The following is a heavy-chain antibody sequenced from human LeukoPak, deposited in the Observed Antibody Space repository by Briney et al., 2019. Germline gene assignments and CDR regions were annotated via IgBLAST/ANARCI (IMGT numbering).Heavy chain of an antibody. V-gene: IGHV4-59*01. CDR3: ARLGSSWYVRNWFDP. D-gene: IGHD6-13*01. Sequence: SETLSLTCTVSGGSISSYYWSWIRQPPGKGLEWIGYIYYSGSTNYNPSLKSRVTISVDTSKNQFSLKLSSVTAADTAVYYCARLGSSWYVRNWFDPWGQGTLVTVSS. CDR2: IYYSGST. CDR1: GGSISSYY. J-gene: IGHJ5*02.